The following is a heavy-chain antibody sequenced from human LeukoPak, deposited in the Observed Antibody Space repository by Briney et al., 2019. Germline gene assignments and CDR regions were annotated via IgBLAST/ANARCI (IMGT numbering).Heavy chain of an antibody. CDR1: GYSFTSYW. V-gene: IGHV5-51*01. Sequence: GESLKIPSKGSGYSFTSYWIGWVRQMPGKGLEWMGILYPGDSDTRYSPSFQGQVTISAHKSISTAYLQWSSLKASDTAMYYCARHVFSGYYDFWSGYYTPWFDPWGQGTLVTVSS. D-gene: IGHD3-3*01. CDR2: LYPGDSDT. CDR3: ARHVFSGYYDFWSGYYTPWFDP. J-gene: IGHJ5*02.